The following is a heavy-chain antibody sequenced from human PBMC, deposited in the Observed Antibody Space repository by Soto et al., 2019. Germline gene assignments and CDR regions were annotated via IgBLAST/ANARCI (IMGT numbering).Heavy chain of an antibody. CDR2: ISAAGDP. J-gene: IGHJ6*02. CDR1: GFTFRNYD. Sequence: EVQLVESGGGLVQPGGSLRLSCEASGFTFRNYDIHWLRQGTGKGLEWVSGISAAGDPDYADSVEGRFTISRENAQNSFFLQMNSLRVGDTAVYYCARTDRDFYGLDVWGQGTTVIVSS. CDR3: ARTDRDFYGLDV. V-gene: IGHV3-13*05.